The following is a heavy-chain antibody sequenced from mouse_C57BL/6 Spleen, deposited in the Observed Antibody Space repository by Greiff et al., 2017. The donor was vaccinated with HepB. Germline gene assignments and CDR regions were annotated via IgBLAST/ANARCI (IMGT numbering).Heavy chain of an antibody. CDR2: INPSTGGT. CDR3: ARGNYYGSRKGFAY. CDR1: GYSFTGYY. J-gene: IGHJ3*01. D-gene: IGHD1-1*01. Sequence: VQLQQSGPELVKPGASVKISCKASGYSFTGYYMNWVKQSPEKSLEWIGEINPSTGGTTYNQKFKAKATLTVDKSSSTAYMQLTSLTSEDSAVYYCARGNYYGSRKGFAYWGQGTLVTVSA. V-gene: IGHV1-42*01.